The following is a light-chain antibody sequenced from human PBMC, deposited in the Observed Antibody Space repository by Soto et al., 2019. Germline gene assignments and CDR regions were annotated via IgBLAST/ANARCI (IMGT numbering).Light chain of an antibody. CDR3: QQYKNWSVWT. V-gene: IGKV3-15*01. Sequence: EIVMTQSPATLSVSPGERATLSCRASQSVSSNLAWYQQKPGQAPRLLIYGASTRATGIPARFSGSGSGTELPHTISSLQSEDFAVYYCQQYKNWSVWTFGQGTKVEIK. J-gene: IGKJ1*01. CDR1: QSVSSN. CDR2: GAS.